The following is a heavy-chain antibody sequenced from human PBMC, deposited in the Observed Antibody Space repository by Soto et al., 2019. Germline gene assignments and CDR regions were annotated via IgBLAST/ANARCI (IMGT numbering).Heavy chain of an antibody. Sequence: QVQLVQSGAEVKKPGASVKVSCKTSGYPFTSYGINWVRQAPGQGPEWMGWISAYNGKTSYTQKFQGRVTMTTDTSTSTAYMELRSLRSDDTAVYHCARDRLIAVTGLLHYWGQGTLVTVSS. CDR1: GYPFTSYG. J-gene: IGHJ4*02. V-gene: IGHV1-18*01. D-gene: IGHD6-19*01. CDR2: ISAYNGKT. CDR3: ARDRLIAVTGLLHY.